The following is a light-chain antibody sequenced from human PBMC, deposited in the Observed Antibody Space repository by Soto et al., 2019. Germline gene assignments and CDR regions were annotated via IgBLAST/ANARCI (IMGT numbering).Light chain of an antibody. CDR3: SSYAGTSSFVL. V-gene: IGLV2-11*01. Sequence: QSVLTQPRSVSGSPGQSVSISCTGTSGDVGYYNYVSWYQQLPGKAPKLMIFDVSKRPSGVPDRFSGSKSGSTASLTIAGLRAEDEAHYFCSSYAGTSSFVLFGGGTKVTV. CDR1: SGDVGYYNY. J-gene: IGLJ2*01. CDR2: DVS.